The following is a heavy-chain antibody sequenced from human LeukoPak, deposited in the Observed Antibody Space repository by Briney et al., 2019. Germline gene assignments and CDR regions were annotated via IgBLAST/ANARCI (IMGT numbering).Heavy chain of an antibody. CDR1: GGTFSSYA. CDR2: IIPIFGTA. J-gene: IGHJ3*02. Sequence: GASVKVSCKASGGTFSSYAISWVRQAPGQGLEWMGGIIPIFGTANYAQKFQGRVTITADESTSTAYMELSSLRSEDTAVYYCARERPDGLQLRGAFDIWGQGTMVTVSS. V-gene: IGHV1-69*13. D-gene: IGHD5-24*01. CDR3: ARERPDGLQLRGAFDI.